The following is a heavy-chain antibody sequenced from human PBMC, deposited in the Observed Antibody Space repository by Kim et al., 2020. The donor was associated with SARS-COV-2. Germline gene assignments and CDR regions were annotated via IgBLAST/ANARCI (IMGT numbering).Heavy chain of an antibody. Sequence: GGSLRLSCAASGFTFSSYGMHWVRQAPGKGLEWVAVIWYDGSNKYYADSVKGRFTISRDNSKNTLYLQMNSLRAEDTAVYYCERDLYCSGTSCFWYYDYYRMDVWGQGTTVTVSS. CDR1: GFTFSSYG. CDR2: IWYDGSNK. D-gene: IGHD2-2*01. J-gene: IGHJ6*02. CDR3: ERDLYCSGTSCFWYYDYYRMDV. V-gene: IGHV3-33*01.